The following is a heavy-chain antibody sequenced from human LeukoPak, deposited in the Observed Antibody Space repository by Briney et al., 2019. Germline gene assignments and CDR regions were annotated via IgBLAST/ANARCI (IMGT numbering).Heavy chain of an antibody. CDR2: IHTTENT. D-gene: IGHD4-17*01. J-gene: IGHJ6*03. CDR3: AREGDYGDYSKSFYYMDV. CDR1: GGYIGSYY. Sequence: SEILSLTCTVSGGYIGSYYWSWIRQPAGKGLEWIGRIHTTENTDYNPSLKSRATMSVDMSTSQVSLTLTSVTAADTAVYYCAREGDYGDYSKSFYYMDVWGKGTTVTVSS. V-gene: IGHV4-4*07.